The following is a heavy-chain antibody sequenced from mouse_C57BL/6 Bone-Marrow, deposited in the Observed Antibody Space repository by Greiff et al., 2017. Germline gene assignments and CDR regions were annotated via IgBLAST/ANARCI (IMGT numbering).Heavy chain of an antibody. D-gene: IGHD1-1*01. CDR2: FHPYNDDT. J-gene: IGHJ2*01. V-gene: IGHV1-47*01. Sequence: VKLQESGAELVKPGASVKMSCKASGYTFTTYPIEWMKQNHGKSLEWIGNFHPYNDDTKYNEKFKGKATLTVEKSSSTVYLELSRLTSDDSAVYYCARNHYYGSRPYFDYWGQGTTLTVSS. CDR3: ARNHYYGSRPYFDY. CDR1: GYTFTTYP.